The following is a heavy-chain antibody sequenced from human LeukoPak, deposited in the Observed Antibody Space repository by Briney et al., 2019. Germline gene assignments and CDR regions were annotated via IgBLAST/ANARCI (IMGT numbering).Heavy chain of an antibody. J-gene: IGHJ4*02. CDR3: ARKGPYGFDY. V-gene: IGHV3-23*01. CDR1: GFTFSRHA. D-gene: IGHD4-17*01. Sequence: GGSLRLSCAASGFTFSRHAVSWVRQAPGSGLEWVSGISGTGGSTYYSDSVKGRFTISRDNSKKTLYLQMDSLRSEDTAVYYCARKGPYGFDYWGQGTLVTVSS. CDR2: ISGTGGST.